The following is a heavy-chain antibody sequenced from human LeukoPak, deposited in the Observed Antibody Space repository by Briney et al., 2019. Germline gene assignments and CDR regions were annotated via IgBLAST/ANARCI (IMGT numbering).Heavy chain of an antibody. V-gene: IGHV1-18*01. CDR1: GYTFTSYG. CDR2: INPYNGNT. CDR3: ARTYNIVGTTTRGNDY. D-gene: IGHD1-26*01. J-gene: IGHJ4*02. Sequence: GASVKVSCKASGYTFTSYGISWLRQAPGQGLEWMGWINPYNGNTNYAQNFQGRVTMTTDTSTSTAYMELRSLRSDDTAVYYCARTYNIVGTTTRGNDYWGQGTLVTVSS.